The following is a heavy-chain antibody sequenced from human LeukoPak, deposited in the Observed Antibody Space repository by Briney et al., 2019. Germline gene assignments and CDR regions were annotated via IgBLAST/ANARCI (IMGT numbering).Heavy chain of an antibody. Sequence: GGSLRLSCAASGFTFSGYGMHWVRQAPGKGLEWVAFIRYDGSNKYYADSVKGRFTISRDNSKNTLYLQMNSLRAEDTAVYYCAKSIPAIAVAVSTRQWGQGTLVTVSS. V-gene: IGHV3-30*02. CDR1: GFTFSGYG. CDR3: AKSIPAIAVAVSTRQ. D-gene: IGHD6-19*01. CDR2: IRYDGSNK. J-gene: IGHJ4*02.